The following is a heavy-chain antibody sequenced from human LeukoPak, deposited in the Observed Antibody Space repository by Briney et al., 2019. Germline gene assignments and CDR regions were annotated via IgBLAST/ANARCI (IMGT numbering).Heavy chain of an antibody. Sequence: GASVKVSCKASGYTFTNYWIQWVRQAPGQGLEWVALINPNDGSRTYAHKFQGRVTMTRDTSTSTVYMDLSSLTSEDTAVYYCARAPRNSSTMLDYWGQGTLVTVSS. CDR2: INPNDGSR. CDR3: ARAPRNSSTMLDY. D-gene: IGHD6-13*01. V-gene: IGHV1-46*01. J-gene: IGHJ4*02. CDR1: GYTFTNYW.